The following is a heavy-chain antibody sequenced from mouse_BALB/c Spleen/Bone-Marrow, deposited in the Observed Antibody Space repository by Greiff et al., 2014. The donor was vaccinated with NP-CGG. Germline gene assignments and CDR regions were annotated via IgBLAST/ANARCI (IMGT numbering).Heavy chain of an antibody. J-gene: IGHJ2*01. CDR3: VREDWDGDFDY. CDR1: GYTFIDYN. Sequence: LKESGPELVKPGASVKIPCKASGYTFIDYNMDWVKQSHGKSLEWIGDINLNNGGTIYNQKFKDKATLTVDKSSSTAYMELRSLTSEDTAVYYCVREDWDGDFDYWGQGTILTVSS. V-gene: IGHV1-18*01. D-gene: IGHD4-1*01. CDR2: INLNNGGT.